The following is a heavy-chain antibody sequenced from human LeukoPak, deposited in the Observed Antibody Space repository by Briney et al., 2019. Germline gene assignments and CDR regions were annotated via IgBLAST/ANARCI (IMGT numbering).Heavy chain of an antibody. CDR3: ARGSSDSSGYYLDY. Sequence: GGSLRLSCAASGFTFDDYGMSWVRQAPGKGLEGVSGINWNGGSTGYADYVKDRFTISRDNDKNSLYLQMNSLRDEDTALYHCARGSSDSSGYYLDYWGQGPLVTVSS. CDR2: INWNGGST. V-gene: IGHV3-20*01. J-gene: IGHJ4*02. D-gene: IGHD3-22*01. CDR1: GFTFDDYG.